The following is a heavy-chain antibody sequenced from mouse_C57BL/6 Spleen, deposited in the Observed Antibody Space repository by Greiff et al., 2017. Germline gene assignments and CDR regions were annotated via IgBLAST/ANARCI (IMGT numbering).Heavy chain of an antibody. Sequence: QVQLQQSGAELVRPGASVTLSCKASGYTFTDYEMHWVKQTPVHGLEWIGAIDPETGGTAYNQKFKGKAILTADKSSSTAYMELRSLTSEDSAVYYCTRSASTMITSYYFDDWGQGTTLTVSS. CDR2: IDPETGGT. D-gene: IGHD2-4*01. CDR3: TRSASTMITSYYFDD. CDR1: GYTFTDYE. V-gene: IGHV1-15*01. J-gene: IGHJ2*01.